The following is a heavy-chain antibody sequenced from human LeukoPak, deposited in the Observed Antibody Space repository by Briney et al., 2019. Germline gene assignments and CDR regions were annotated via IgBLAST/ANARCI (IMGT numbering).Heavy chain of an antibody. CDR1: GFTFSSYA. D-gene: IGHD3-9*01. V-gene: IGHV3-23*01. Sequence: PGGSLRLSCAASGFTFSSYAMSWVRQAPGKGLEWVSAISGSGGSTYYADSVKGRFTISRDNSKNTPYLQMNSLRAEDTAVYYCAKGGVLRYFDWLFKNFDYWGQGTLVTVSS. CDR3: AKGGVLRYFDWLFKNFDY. CDR2: ISGSGGST. J-gene: IGHJ4*02.